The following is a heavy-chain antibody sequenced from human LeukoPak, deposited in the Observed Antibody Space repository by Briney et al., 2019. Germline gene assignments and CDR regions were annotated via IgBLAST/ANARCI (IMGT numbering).Heavy chain of an antibody. J-gene: IGHJ5*02. CDR2: INPNSGGT. D-gene: IGHD3-10*01. CDR3: ARGRLGTWFGELKA. Sequence: ASVKVSCKASGYTFTGYYMHWVRQAPGQGLEWMGWINPNSGGTNYAQKFQGRVTMTRDTSISTAYMELSSLRSDDTAVYYCARGRLGTWFGELKAWGQGTLVTVSS. CDR1: GYTFTGYY. V-gene: IGHV1-2*02.